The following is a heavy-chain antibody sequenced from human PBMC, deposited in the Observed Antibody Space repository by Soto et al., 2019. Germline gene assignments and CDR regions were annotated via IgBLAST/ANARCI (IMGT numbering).Heavy chain of an antibody. CDR1: GFTFSSHS. J-gene: IGHJ4*02. Sequence: GGSLRLSCAASGFTFSSHSMDWVRQAPGKGLEWVASIYRSSVFRFGPNEFYADSVRGRFIISRDNTNNLVFLQMDSLRVEDTAVYYCAREFSSQLPLDYWGQGTLVTVSS. CDR2: IYRSSVFRFGPNE. V-gene: IGHV3-21*01. CDR3: AREFSSQLPLDY.